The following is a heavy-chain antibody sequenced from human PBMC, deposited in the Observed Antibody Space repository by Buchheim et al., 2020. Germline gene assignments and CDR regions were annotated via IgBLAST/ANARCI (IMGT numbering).Heavy chain of an antibody. CDR1: GFTFSSYA. J-gene: IGHJ6*03. V-gene: IGHV3-48*04. CDR2: ISNSGTFT. D-gene: IGHD2/OR15-2a*01. Sequence: EVQLLESGGGLVQPGGSLRLSCAASGFTFSSYAMSWVRQAPGKGLEWLSHISNSGTFTNYADSVRGRFTVSRDNAKDLLYLQMTNLRADDTAVYYCARDQTQVGVSVQHFYYYMDVWGKGTT. CDR3: ARDQTQVGVSVQHFYYYMDV.